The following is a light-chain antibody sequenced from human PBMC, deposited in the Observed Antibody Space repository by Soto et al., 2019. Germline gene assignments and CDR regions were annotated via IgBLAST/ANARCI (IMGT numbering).Light chain of an antibody. J-gene: IGKJ4*01. CDR1: QSVSSN. V-gene: IGKV3-15*01. CDR2: GAS. CDR3: QQFSSYPLT. Sequence: ETVMTQSPATLSLSPGERGTLSCRASQSVSSNLAWYQQNPGQAPRVIIYGASTRATGIPARFSGSGSGTEFTLTISSLKSEDFEVYYCQQFSSYPLTFGGGTKVDIK.